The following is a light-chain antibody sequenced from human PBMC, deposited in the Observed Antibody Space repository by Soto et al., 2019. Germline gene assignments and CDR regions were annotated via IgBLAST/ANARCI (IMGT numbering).Light chain of an antibody. J-gene: IGLJ1*01. Sequence: QSALTQPASVSGSPGQSTTISCTGTSDDVGAFNYVSWYQHHPGKAPQLIIYEVNNRPSGISARFSGSKSGNTASLTISGLQAEDEADYHCSSYTTITTYVFGSGTKLTVL. V-gene: IGLV2-14*01. CDR1: SDDVGAFNY. CDR2: EVN. CDR3: SSYTTITTYV.